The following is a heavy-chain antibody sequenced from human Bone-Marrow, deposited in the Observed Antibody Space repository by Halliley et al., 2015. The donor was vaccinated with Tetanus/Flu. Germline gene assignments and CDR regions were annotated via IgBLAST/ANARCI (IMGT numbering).Heavy chain of an antibody. Sequence: QLVQSGAEVKKPGSSVKVSCKASGGTFSSYAIDWVRQAPGQGPEWMGGINPLFGTANYAQKFQGRLTITADESTSTAFMDLSSLRSEDSAVYYCAGLGSGYNSAFNYWGQGTLVTVAS. V-gene: IGHV1-69*01. D-gene: IGHD5-12*01. CDR2: INPLFGTA. CDR1: GGTFSSYA. J-gene: IGHJ4*02. CDR3: AGLGSGYNSAFNY.